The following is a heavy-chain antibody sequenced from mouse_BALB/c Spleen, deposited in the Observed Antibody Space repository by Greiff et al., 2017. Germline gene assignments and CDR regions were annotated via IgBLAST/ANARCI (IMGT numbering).Heavy chain of an antibody. CDR1: GFTFTDYY. D-gene: IGHD2-1*01. J-gene: IGHJ2*01. CDR3: ARDRGYGKMLDY. V-gene: IGHV7-3*02. Sequence: EVMLVESGGGLVQPGGSLRLSCATSGFTFTDYYMSWVRQPPGKALEWLGFIRNKANGYTTEYSASVKGRFTISRDNSQSILYLQMNTLRAEDSATYYCARDRGYGKMLDYWGQGTTLTVSS. CDR2: IRNKANGYTT.